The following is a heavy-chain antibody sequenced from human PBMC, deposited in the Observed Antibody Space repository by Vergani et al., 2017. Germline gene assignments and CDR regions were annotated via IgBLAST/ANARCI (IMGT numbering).Heavy chain of an antibody. V-gene: IGHV4-34*01. CDR1: GGSFSGYY. J-gene: IGHJ6*03. CDR3: ARGTQPPWGYYYYYYMDV. D-gene: IGHD7-27*01. Sequence: QVQLQQWGAGLLKPSETLSLTCAVYGGSFSGYYWSRIRQPPGKGLEWIGEINHSGSTNYNPSLKSRVTISVDTSKNQFSLKLSSVTAADTAVYYCARGTQPPWGYYYYYYMDVWGKGTTVTVSS. CDR2: INHSGST.